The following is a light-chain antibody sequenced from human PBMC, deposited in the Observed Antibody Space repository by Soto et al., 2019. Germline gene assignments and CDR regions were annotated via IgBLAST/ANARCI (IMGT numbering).Light chain of an antibody. CDR2: DNN. Sequence: QSVLTQPPSVSGAPGQRVTISCTGSSSNIGAGYDVHWYQQLPGTAPKGLIYDNNNRPSGVPDRFSGSKSGTSASLAITGLQDEDEADYYCHSYDVSLSGPVFGGGTKLTVL. CDR3: HSYDVSLSGPV. V-gene: IGLV1-40*01. CDR1: SSNIGAGYD. J-gene: IGLJ2*01.